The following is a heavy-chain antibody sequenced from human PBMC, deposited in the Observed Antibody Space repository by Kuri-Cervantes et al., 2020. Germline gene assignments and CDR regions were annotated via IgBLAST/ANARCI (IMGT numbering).Heavy chain of an antibody. CDR1: GGSISSGDYY. D-gene: IGHD3-22*01. J-gene: IGHJ3*02. Sequence: SETLSLTCTVSGGSISSGDYYWSWIRQPPGKGLEWIGYIYYSGSTYYNPSLKSRVTISVDTSKNQFSLKLSSVTAADTAVYYCARSCYYDSSGLYAFDIWGQGTMVTVSS. CDR2: IYYSGST. V-gene: IGHV4-30-4*01. CDR3: ARSCYYDSSGLYAFDI.